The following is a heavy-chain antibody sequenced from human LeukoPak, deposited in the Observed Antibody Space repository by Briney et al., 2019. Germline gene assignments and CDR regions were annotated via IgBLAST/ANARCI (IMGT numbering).Heavy chain of an antibody. CDR2: IRSDGGDT. D-gene: IGHD3-10*01. J-gene: IGHJ3*02. V-gene: IGHV3-74*01. Sequence: GGSLRLSCAASGLTLSSYWMHWVRQVPGKGLVWVSRIRSDGGDTTYADSVKGRFTISRDNAKNTLYLQMNSLTAEDTAVYYCARLLRGSAFDIWGQGTMVTVSS. CDR1: GLTLSSYW. CDR3: ARLLRGSAFDI.